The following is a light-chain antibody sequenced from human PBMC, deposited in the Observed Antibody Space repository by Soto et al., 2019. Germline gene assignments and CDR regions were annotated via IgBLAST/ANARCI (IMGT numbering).Light chain of an antibody. CDR3: QQYGSSPRT. V-gene: IGKV3-20*01. J-gene: IGKJ1*01. CDR1: QSVSSSY. Sequence: TLSLSPGERATLSCRASQSVSSSYLAWYQQKPGQAPRLLIYDASSRAAGTPDRFSGSGSGTDFTLTISRLEPEDFAVYYCQQYGSSPRTFGQGTKVDTK. CDR2: DAS.